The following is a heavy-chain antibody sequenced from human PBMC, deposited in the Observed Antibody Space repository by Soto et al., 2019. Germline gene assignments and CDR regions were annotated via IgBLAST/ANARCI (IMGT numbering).Heavy chain of an antibody. CDR1: GGTCGNYG. V-gene: IGHV3-7*04. D-gene: IGHD3-22*01. CDR3: ARGDYRDTSGPFSDAFDV. CDR2: IKQDGRAA. Sequence: GGSLRLWCESSGGTCGNYGVSLVRQAPGKGLEWVANIKQDGRAAWYVDSVKGRFTISRDNARKSLYLQMNSLRLEDAAVYYCARGDYRDTSGPFSDAFDVWGPGTLVTV. J-gene: IGHJ3*01.